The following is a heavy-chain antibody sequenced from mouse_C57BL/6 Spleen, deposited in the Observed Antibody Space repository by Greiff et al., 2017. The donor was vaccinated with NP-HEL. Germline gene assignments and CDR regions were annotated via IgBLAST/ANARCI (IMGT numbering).Heavy chain of an antibody. CDR3: ARFTAVVGGGY. Sequence: QVQLQQPGAELVRPGTSVKLSCKASGYTFTSYWLHWVKQRPGQGLEWIGVIDPSDSYTNYNQKFKGKATLTVDTSSSTAYMQLSSLTSEDSAVYYCARFTAVVGGGYWGQGTTLTVSS. CDR2: IDPSDSYT. J-gene: IGHJ2*01. V-gene: IGHV1-59*01. CDR1: GYTFTSYW. D-gene: IGHD1-1*01.